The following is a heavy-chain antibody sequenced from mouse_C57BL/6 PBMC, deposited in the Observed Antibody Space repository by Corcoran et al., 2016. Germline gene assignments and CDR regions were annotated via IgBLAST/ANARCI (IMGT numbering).Heavy chain of an antibody. D-gene: IGHD3-2*02. CDR3: ANGEAQAAMDY. J-gene: IGHJ4*01. Sequence: EVQLQQSGPELVKPGASVKISCKASGYTFTDYYMNWVKQSHGKSLEWIGDINPNNGGTSYNQKFKGKATLTVDKSSSTAYMELRSLTSEDSAVYYCANGEAQAAMDYWGQGTSVTVSS. CDR1: GYTFTDYY. CDR2: INPNNGGT. V-gene: IGHV1-26*01.